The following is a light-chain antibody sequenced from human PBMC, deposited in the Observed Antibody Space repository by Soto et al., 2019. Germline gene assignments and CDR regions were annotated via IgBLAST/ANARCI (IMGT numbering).Light chain of an antibody. CDR3: LLYFSPDRYT. J-gene: IGKJ2*01. Sequence: EIVLAQSPGTLSLSPGESATLSCRASQSVTSSHLAWYQQKPGQAPRLLIYGASTRATGIPDRFSGSGSDTDFSLTIRRLDPEDFAMYYCLLYFSPDRYTFGPGTKVQIK. CDR1: QSVTSSH. V-gene: IGKV3-20*01. CDR2: GAS.